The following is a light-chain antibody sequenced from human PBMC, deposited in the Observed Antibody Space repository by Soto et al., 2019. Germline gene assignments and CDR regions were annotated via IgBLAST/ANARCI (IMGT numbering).Light chain of an antibody. CDR3: QSYDSTLSVV. CDR1: SSNIGAGFD. Sequence: QAVLTQPPSVSGAPGQRVTISCTGSSSNIGAGFDVHWYQQVPGTAPKLLIYGNTNRPSGVPDRFSGSKSDTSASLAITGLQAGDEADYYCQSYDSTLSVVFGGGTQLTVL. CDR2: GNT. J-gene: IGLJ2*01. V-gene: IGLV1-40*01.